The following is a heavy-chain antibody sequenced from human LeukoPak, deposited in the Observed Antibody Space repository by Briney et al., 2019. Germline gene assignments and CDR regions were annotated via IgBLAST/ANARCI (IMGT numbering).Heavy chain of an antibody. CDR1: GFTFSSYR. Sequence: PGGSLRLSCAASGFTFSSYRMNWVRQAPGKGLEWVSSISSSTYISYADSVKGRFTISRDNAKNSLYLQMNSLRAEDTAVYYCARGVVAAQYYFDYWGQGTLVTISS. D-gene: IGHD2-15*01. J-gene: IGHJ4*02. CDR3: ARGVVAAQYYFDY. V-gene: IGHV3-21*01. CDR2: ISSSTYI.